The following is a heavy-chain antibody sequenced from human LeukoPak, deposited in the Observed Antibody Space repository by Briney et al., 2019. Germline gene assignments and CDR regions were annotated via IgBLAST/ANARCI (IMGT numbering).Heavy chain of an antibody. CDR1: GGSISSYY. V-gene: IGHV4-59*12. CDR2: IYYSGST. J-gene: IGHJ5*02. Sequence: PSETLSLTCTVSGGSISSYYWSWIRQPPGKGLEWIGNIYYSGSTNYNPTHNCPLNIRVTLSVDTSKTQFSLRLSSVTAADTAVYYCARRTPQPRPKLVVLVAGTRGNWFDPWGQGTLVTVSS. CDR3: ARRTPQPRPKLVVLVAGTRGNWFDP. D-gene: IGHD6-19*01.